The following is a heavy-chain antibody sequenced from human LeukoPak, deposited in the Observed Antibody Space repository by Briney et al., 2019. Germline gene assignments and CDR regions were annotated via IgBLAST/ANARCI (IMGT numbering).Heavy chain of an antibody. Sequence: SETLSLTCTVCVGSINSYYWSWIRQPPGKGLEWIGYIYYSGSTNYNPSLKSRVTISVDTSKNQFSLKLSSVTAADTAVYYCARGRRGTVDYWGQGTLVTVSS. CDR2: IYYSGST. CDR3: ARGRRGTVDY. V-gene: IGHV4-59*01. CDR1: VGSINSYY. D-gene: IGHD1-1*01. J-gene: IGHJ4*02.